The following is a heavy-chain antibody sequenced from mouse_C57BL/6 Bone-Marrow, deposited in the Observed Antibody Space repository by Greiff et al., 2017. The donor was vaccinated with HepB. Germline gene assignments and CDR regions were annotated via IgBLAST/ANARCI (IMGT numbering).Heavy chain of an antibody. CDR3: ARGTTVDY. J-gene: IGHJ2*01. CDR2: INPSSGYT. V-gene: IGHV1-4*01. CDR1: GYTFTSYT. Sequence: VQLQQSGAELARPGASVKMSCKASGYTFTSYTMHWVKQRPGQGLEWIGYINPSSGYTKYNQKFKDKATSTADKSSSTAYMQLSSLTSEDSAVYYCARGTTVDYWGQGTTLTVSS. D-gene: IGHD1-1*01.